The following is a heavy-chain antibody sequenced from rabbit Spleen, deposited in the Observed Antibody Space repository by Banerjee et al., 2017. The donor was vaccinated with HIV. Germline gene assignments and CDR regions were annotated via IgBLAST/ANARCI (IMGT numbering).Heavy chain of an antibody. CDR2: INAVTGKA. D-gene: IGHD1-1*01. V-gene: IGHV1S45*01. Sequence: QEQLEESGGGLVKPGGTLTLTCKASGIPFSNKAVMCWVRQAPGKGLEWIACINAVTGKAVYASWAKGRFTFSKTASTTVTLQMTSLTAADTATYFCVRGASSSGYYSLWGQGTLVTVS. CDR1: GIPFSNKAV. CDR3: VRGASSSGYYSL. J-gene: IGHJ3*01.